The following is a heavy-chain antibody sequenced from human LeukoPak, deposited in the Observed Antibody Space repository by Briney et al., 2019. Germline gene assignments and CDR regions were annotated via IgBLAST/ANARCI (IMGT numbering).Heavy chain of an antibody. V-gene: IGHV1-18*01. J-gene: IGHJ4*02. CDR3: ARDRAYYYDSSGYYPL. CDR2: ISAYNGNT. D-gene: IGHD3-22*01. Sequence: ASVKVSCKASGYTFTSYGISWVRQAPGQGLEWMGWISAYNGNTNYAQKLQGRVTMTTDTSTSTAYMGLRSLRSDDTAVYYCARDRAYYYDSSGYYPLWGQGTLVTVSS. CDR1: GYTFTSYG.